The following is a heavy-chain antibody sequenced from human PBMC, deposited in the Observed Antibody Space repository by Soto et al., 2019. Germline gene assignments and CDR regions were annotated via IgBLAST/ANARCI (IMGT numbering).Heavy chain of an antibody. CDR1: GGSISSYY. D-gene: IGHD3-3*01. J-gene: IGHJ5*02. Sequence: PSETLSLTCTVSGGSISSYYWSWIRQPPGKGLEWIGYIYYSGSTNYNPSLKSRVTISVDTSKNQFSLKLSSVTAADTAVYYCARVTAPYYDFWSGYGNCFDPWGQGILVTVSS. V-gene: IGHV4-59*01. CDR2: IYYSGST. CDR3: ARVTAPYYDFWSGYGNCFDP.